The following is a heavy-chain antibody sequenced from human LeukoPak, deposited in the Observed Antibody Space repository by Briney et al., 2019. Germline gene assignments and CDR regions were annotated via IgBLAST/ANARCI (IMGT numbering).Heavy chain of an antibody. J-gene: IGHJ4*02. V-gene: IGHV3-23*01. D-gene: IGHD3-9*01. CDR3: AGSILTGYPNFDY. Sequence: PGGSLRLSCAASGFTFSSYAMSWVRQAPGKGLEWVSAISGSGGSTYYADSVRGRFTISRDNAKNSLYLQMNSLRAEDTAVYYCAGSILTGYPNFDYWGQGTLVTVFS. CDR1: GFTFSSYA. CDR2: ISGSGGST.